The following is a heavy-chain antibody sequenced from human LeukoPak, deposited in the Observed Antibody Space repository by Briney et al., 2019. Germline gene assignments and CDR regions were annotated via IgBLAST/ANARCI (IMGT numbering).Heavy chain of an antibody. CDR3: ARDRGGYTYSHDY. V-gene: IGHV4-4*02. CDR1: GGSISSNNW. J-gene: IGHJ4*02. CDR2: IYHDGST. D-gene: IGHD5-18*01. Sequence: SETLSLTCAVSGGSISSNNWWIWVRQSPEKGLEWIGEIYHDGSTNYNPSLKSRVTITMDKSKNQLSLKLNFVTAADTAVYYCARDRGGYTYSHDYWGQGTLVTVSS.